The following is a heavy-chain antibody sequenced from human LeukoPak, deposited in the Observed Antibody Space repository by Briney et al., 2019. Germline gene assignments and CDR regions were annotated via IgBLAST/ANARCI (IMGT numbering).Heavy chain of an antibody. CDR3: AGSNTYSSGYYRFDY. V-gene: IGHV4-59*01. D-gene: IGHD3-22*01. CDR2: IYYSGST. J-gene: IGHJ4*02. Sequence: SETLSLTCTVSGGSISSYYWSWIRQPPGKGLEWSGYIYYSGSTNYNPSLKSRVTISVDTSKNQFSLKLSSVTAADTAVYYCAGSNTYSSGYYRFDYWGQGTLVTVSS. CDR1: GGSISSYY.